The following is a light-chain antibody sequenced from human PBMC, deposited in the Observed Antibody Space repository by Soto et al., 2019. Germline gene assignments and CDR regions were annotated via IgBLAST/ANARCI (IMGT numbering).Light chain of an antibody. J-gene: IGKJ4*01. CDR3: QQRSNWPLT. V-gene: IGKV3-11*01. Sequence: EIVMTQSPATLSVSPGERATLSCRASQSVSSVAWYQQKPGQTPKLLIYAASTRATGMPARFSGSGSGTEFTLTITSLEPEDFAFYYCQQRSNWPLTFGGGTKVEIK. CDR2: AAS. CDR1: QSVSS.